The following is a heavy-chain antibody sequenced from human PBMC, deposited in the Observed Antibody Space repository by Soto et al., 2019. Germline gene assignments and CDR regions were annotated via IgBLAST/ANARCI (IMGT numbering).Heavy chain of an antibody. CDR1: GYAFTTYG. J-gene: IGHJ4*02. CDR3: ARGREGDY. V-gene: IGHV1-18*01. Sequence: QVHLVQSGAEVKKPGASVKVSCKGSGYAFTTYGITWVRQAPGQGLEWMGWISAHNGNTNYAQKLQGRVTVTRDTSTSTAYMELRSLISDDTAVYYCARGREGDYWGQGALVTVSS. CDR2: ISAHNGNT.